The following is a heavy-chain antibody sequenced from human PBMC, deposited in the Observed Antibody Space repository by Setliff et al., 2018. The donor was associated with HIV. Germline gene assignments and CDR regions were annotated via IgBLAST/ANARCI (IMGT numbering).Heavy chain of an antibody. D-gene: IGHD4-17*01. CDR1: EFTFSSYA. CDR2: IWYDGSIE. J-gene: IGHJ4*02. CDR3: TRDGGGDYGVYAPDY. Sequence: SLRLSCAASEFTFSSYAMHWVRQAAGKGLEWVAVIWYDGSIEYYIDSVKGRFTISRDNSKSTLYLQMNSLKTEDTAVYFCTRDGGGDYGVYAPDYWGQGTLVTVSS. V-gene: IGHV3-33*08.